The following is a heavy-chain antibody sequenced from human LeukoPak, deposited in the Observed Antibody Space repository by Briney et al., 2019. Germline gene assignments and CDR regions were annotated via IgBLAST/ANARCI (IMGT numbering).Heavy chain of an antibody. CDR1: GFTFSSYA. V-gene: IGHV3-30-3*01. J-gene: IGHJ5*02. Sequence: GRSLRLSCAASGFTFSSYAMHWVRQAPGKGLEWVAVISYDGSNKYYADSVKGRFTISRDNSKNTLYLQMNSLRSEDTAVYYCATLDASWPFLEWSPQITHPWGQGTLVTVSS. D-gene: IGHD3-3*01. CDR2: ISYDGSNK. CDR3: ATLDASWPFLEWSPQITHP.